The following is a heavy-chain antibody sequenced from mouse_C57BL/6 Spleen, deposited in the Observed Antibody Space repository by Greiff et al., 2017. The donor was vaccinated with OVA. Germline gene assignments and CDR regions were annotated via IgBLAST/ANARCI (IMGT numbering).Heavy chain of an antibody. CDR1: GYTFTSYW. D-gene: IGHD2-5*01. Sequence: QVQLQQPGAELVMPGASVKLSCKASGYTFTSYWMHWVKQRPGQGLEWIGEIDPSDSYTNYNQKFKGKSTLTVDKSSSTAYMQLSSLTSEDSAVYYCARPYSNYVDYAMDYWGQGTSVTVSS. CDR3: ARPYSNYVDYAMDY. J-gene: IGHJ4*01. V-gene: IGHV1-69*01. CDR2: IDPSDSYT.